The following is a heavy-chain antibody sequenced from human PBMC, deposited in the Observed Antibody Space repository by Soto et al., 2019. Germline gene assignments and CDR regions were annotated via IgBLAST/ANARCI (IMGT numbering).Heavy chain of an antibody. Sequence: QVQLQESGPGLVKPSQTLSLTCTVSGGSISSGGYYWSWIRQHPGKGLEWIGYIYYSGSTYYNPSLKSRVTISVDTSKNQFSLKLSSVTAADTAVYYCXXDYCSSTSCYLSPWGQGTLVTVSS. V-gene: IGHV4-31*03. D-gene: IGHD2-2*01. J-gene: IGHJ5*02. CDR2: IYYSGST. CDR1: GGSISSGGYY. CDR3: XXDYCSSTSCYLSP.